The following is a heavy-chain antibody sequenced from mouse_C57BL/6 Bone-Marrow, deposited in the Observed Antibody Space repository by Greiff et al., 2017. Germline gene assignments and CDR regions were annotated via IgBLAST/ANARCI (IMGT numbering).Heavy chain of an antibody. CDR1: GFTFSSYA. J-gene: IGHJ1*03. D-gene: IGHD1-1*01. V-gene: IGHV5-4*01. CDR2: ISDGGSYT. Sequence: EVQVVESGGGLVKPGGSLKLSCAASGFTFSSYAMSWVRQTPEKRLEWVATISDGGSYTYYPDNVKGRFTISRDNAKNNLYLQMSHLKSEDTAMYYCARDGYYGSSYDWYFDVWGTGTTVTVSA. CDR3: ARDGYYGSSYDWYFDV.